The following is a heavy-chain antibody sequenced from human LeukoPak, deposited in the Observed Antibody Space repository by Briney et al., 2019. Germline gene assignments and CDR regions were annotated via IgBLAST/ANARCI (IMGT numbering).Heavy chain of an antibody. V-gene: IGHV1-2*02. CDR1: GYTFTGYY. D-gene: IGHD3-16*02. CDR3: AREGHDYVWGSYRSFDY. CDR2: INPNIGGT. Sequence: GASVKVSCKASGYTFTGYYMHWVRQAPGQGLEWMGWINPNIGGTNYAQKFQGRVTMTRDTSISTAYMELRSLRSDDTAVYYCAREGHDYVWGSYRSFDYWGQGTLVTVSS. J-gene: IGHJ4*02.